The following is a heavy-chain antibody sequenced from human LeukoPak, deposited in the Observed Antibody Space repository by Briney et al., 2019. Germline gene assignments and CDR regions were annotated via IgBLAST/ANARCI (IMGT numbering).Heavy chain of an antibody. V-gene: IGHV3-7*01. CDR2: IKQDGSEK. CDR1: GFTFSNYW. Sequence: PGGSLRLSCAASGFTFSNYWMNWVRQAPGKGPEWVANIKQDGSEKYYVDSVKGRFTISRDNAKNSLYLQMNTLRAEDTAVYYCAVGGVRGVIKTDYWGQGTLVTVSS. CDR3: AVGGVRGVIKTDY. D-gene: IGHD3-10*01. J-gene: IGHJ4*02.